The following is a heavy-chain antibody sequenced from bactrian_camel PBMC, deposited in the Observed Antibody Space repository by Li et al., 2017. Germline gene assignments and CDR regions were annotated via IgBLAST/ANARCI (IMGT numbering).Heavy chain of an antibody. CDR3: AALNSTYGGRFGWCKDF. J-gene: IGHJ4*01. D-gene: IGHD6*01. CDR2: VNSDGVT. CDR1: GFTFSSYY. Sequence: VQLVESGGGLVQPGGSLRLSCAASGFTFSSYYMSWVRQAPGSGLEWISSVNSDGVTWYADSVKGRFTLSHDRSKNTMYLQMDNLKTEDTGVYYCAALNSTYGGRFGWCKDFRGQGTQVTVS. V-gene: IGHV3S40*01.